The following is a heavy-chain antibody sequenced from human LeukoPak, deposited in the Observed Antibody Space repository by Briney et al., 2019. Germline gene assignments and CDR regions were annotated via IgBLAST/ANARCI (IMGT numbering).Heavy chain of an antibody. J-gene: IGHJ4*02. Sequence: SETLSLTCTVSGGSISSINHYWGWVRQPPGKGLEWIGTIYYSGSTSYNPSLTTPLSISVDTSKHQFSLRLTSVTAADTALSYCARLRDPPLVREYYFDYWGQGTLVTVSS. D-gene: IGHD3-10*01. V-gene: IGHV4-39*01. CDR2: IYYSGST. CDR3: ARLRDPPLVREYYFDY. CDR1: GGSISSINHY.